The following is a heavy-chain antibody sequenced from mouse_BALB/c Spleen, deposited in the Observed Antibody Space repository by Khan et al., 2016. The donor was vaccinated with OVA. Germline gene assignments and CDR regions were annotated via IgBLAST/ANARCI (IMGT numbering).Heavy chain of an antibody. J-gene: IGHJ3*01. Sequence: QLEESGPGLVKPSQSLSLTCSVTGYSITSGYYWNWIRQFLGNTLEWMGYINYGGNNNYNPSLKNRISITRDTSKNQFFLRLNSVTAEDSATYYCARGGRWFDYWGQGTLVTVSA. V-gene: IGHV3-6*02. CDR3: ARGGRWFDY. CDR2: INYGGNN. CDR1: GYSITSGYY.